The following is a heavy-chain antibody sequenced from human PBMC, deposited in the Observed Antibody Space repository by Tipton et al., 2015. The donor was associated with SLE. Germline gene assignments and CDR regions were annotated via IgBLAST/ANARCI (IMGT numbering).Heavy chain of an antibody. J-gene: IGHJ4*02. V-gene: IGHV4-59*07. D-gene: IGHD6-13*01. Sequence: TLSLTCAVYGGSFSGYYWSWIRQPPGKGLEWIGYIYYSGSTNYNPSLKSRVTISVDTSKNQFSLKLSSVTAADTAVYYCARFERAARCFDYWGQGTLVTVSS. CDR1: GGSFSGYY. CDR2: IYYSGST. CDR3: ARFERAARCFDY.